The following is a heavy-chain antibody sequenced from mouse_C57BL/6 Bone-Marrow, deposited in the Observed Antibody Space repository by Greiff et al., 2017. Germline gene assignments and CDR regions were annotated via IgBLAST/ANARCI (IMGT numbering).Heavy chain of an antibody. CDR2: IDPSDSYT. D-gene: IGHD1-2*01. V-gene: IGHV1-69*01. CDR3: ARKEATAYAMDY. CDR1: GYTFTSYW. J-gene: IGHJ4*01. Sequence: VKLQQPGAELVMPGASVKLSCKASGYTFTSYWMHWVKQRPGQGLEWIGEIDPSDSYTNYNQKFKGKSTLTVDKSSSTAYMQLSSLTSEDSAVYYCARKEATAYAMDYWGQGTSVTVSS.